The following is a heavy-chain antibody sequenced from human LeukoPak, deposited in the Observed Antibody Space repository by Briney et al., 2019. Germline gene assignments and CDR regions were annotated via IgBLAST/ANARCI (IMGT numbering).Heavy chain of an antibody. Sequence: SETLSLTCAVYGGSSSGYYWSWIRQPPGKGLEWIGEISHSGSTNYNPSLKSRVTISVDTSKNQFSLKLSSVTAADTAVYYCARGSTCSGGSCYYYYYGMDVWGQGTTVTVSS. D-gene: IGHD2-15*01. J-gene: IGHJ6*02. CDR1: GGSSSGYY. CDR2: ISHSGST. V-gene: IGHV4-34*01. CDR3: ARGSTCSGGSCYYYYYGMDV.